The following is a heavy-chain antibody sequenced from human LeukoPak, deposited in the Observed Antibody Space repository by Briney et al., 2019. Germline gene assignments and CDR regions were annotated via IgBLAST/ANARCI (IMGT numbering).Heavy chain of an antibody. V-gene: IGHV3-11*01. D-gene: IGHD2/OR15-2a*01. CDR3: ASGRESDYFDY. CDR1: GFTVRSRY. Sequence: GGSLRLSCEASGFTVRSRYISRVRRAPGKGLEWVSYISSSGSTIYYADSVKGRFTISRDNAKNSLYLQMNSLRAEDTAVYYCASGRESDYFDYWGQGTLVTVSS. CDR2: ISSSGSTI. J-gene: IGHJ4*02.